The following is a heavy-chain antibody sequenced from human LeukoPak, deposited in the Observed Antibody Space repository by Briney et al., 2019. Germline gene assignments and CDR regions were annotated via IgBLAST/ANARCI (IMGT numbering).Heavy chain of an antibody. D-gene: IGHD4-17*01. CDR1: GGTFSSYA. CDR3: ARDPDYGDYGENNWFDP. J-gene: IGHJ5*02. Sequence: SVKVSCRASGGTFSSYAISWVRQAPGQGLEWMGGIIPIFGTANYAQKFQGRVTITADKSTSTAYMELSSLRSEDTAVYYCARDPDYGDYGENNWFDPWGQGTLVTVSS. CDR2: IIPIFGTA. V-gene: IGHV1-69*06.